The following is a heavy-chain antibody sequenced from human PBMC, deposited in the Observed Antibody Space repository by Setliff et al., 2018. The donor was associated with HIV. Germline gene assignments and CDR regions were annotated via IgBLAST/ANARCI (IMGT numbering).Heavy chain of an antibody. CDR2: INPNSGGT. D-gene: IGHD3-10*01. CDR3: ARVQRLLWSGDLDYAFDI. V-gene: IGHV1-2*06. J-gene: IGHJ3*02. CDR1: GYTFTGYY. Sequence: GASVKVSCKASGYTFTGYYMHWVRQAPGQGLQWMGRINPNSGGTNYAQKFQGRVTMTRDTSISTAYMELSRLRSDDTAVYYCARVQRLLWSGDLDYAFDIWGQGTMVTVSS.